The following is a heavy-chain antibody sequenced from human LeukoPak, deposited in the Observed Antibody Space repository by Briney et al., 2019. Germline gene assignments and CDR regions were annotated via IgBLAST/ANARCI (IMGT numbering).Heavy chain of an antibody. Sequence: PGGSLRLSCAASGFTFRNYSMNGVRQAPGKGLEWVSYISSSSRTIYYAGSVKGRFTISRDNAKNSLYLQMNSLRAEDTAVYYCAAGLLDYWGQGTLVTVSS. CDR3: AAGLLDY. CDR1: GFTFRNYS. CDR2: ISSSSRTI. J-gene: IGHJ4*02. V-gene: IGHV3-48*01.